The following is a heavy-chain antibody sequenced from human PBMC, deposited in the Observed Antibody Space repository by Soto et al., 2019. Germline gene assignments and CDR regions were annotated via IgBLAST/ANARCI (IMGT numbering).Heavy chain of an antibody. J-gene: IGHJ3*02. CDR3: ARAGYCTNGVCYDAFDI. CDR1: GYTFTGYY. Sequence: ASVKVSCKASGYTFTGYYMHWVRQAPGQGLEWMGWINPNSGGTNYAQKFQGWVTMTRDTSISTAYMELSRLRSDDTAVYYFARAGYCTNGVCYDAFDIWGQGTMVTVSS. V-gene: IGHV1-2*04. D-gene: IGHD2-8*01. CDR2: INPNSGGT.